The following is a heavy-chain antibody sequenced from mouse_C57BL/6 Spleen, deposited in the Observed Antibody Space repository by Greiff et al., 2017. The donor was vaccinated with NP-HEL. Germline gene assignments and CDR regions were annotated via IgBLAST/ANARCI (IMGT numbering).Heavy chain of an antibody. V-gene: IGHV1-69*01. CDR2: IDPSDSYT. D-gene: IGHD1-1*01. Sequence: QVQLQQPGAELVMPGASVKLSCKASGYTFTSYWMHWVKQRPGQGLEWIGEIDPSDSYTNYNQKFKGKSTLTVDKSSSTAYMQLSSLTSEDSAVYYCARRDDYGSPYFDVWGTGTTVTVSS. J-gene: IGHJ1*03. CDR3: ARRDDYGSPYFDV. CDR1: GYTFTSYW.